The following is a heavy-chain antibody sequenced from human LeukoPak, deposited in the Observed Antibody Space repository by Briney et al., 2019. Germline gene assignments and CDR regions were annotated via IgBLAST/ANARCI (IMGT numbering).Heavy chain of an antibody. D-gene: IGHD2-15*01. V-gene: IGHV4-34*01. CDR3: ARVGYCSGGSCYRTFDY. J-gene: IGHJ4*02. CDR1: GGSFSGYY. Sequence: SETLSLTCAVYGGSFSGYYWSWIRQPPGKGLEWIGEINHSGSTNYNPSLKSRVTISVDRSKNQFSLKLSSVTAADTAVYYCARVGYCSGGSCYRTFDYWGQGTLVTVSS. CDR2: INHSGST.